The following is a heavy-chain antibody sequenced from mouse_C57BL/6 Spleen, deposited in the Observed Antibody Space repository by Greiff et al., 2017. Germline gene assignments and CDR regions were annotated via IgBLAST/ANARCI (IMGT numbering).Heavy chain of an antibody. CDR3: TKGGNYFYYAMDY. D-gene: IGHD2-1*01. V-gene: IGHV1-15*01. CDR1: GYTFTDYE. CDR2: IDPETGGT. J-gene: IGHJ4*01. Sequence: VQLQQSGAELVRPGASVTLSCKASGYTFTDYEMHWVKQTPVHGLEWIGAIDPETGGTAYNQKFKGKDILTADKSSSTAYMELRSLTSEDSAVYYCTKGGNYFYYAMDYWGQGTSVTVSS.